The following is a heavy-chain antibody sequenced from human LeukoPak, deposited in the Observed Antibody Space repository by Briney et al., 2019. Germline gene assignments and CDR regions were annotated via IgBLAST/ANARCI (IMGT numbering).Heavy chain of an antibody. CDR2: IWGADDKT. CDR1: GFTFSNSA. Sequence: GGSLRLSCAASGFTFSNSAMSWVRQAPGKGLELVSGIWGADDKTVYGDAVKGRFTISGDNSKNTLYLQMNSLRADDTAVYYCAKTQGYYDAWGQGALVTVSS. CDR3: AKTQGYYDA. J-gene: IGHJ5*02. V-gene: IGHV3-23*01. D-gene: IGHD2-15*01.